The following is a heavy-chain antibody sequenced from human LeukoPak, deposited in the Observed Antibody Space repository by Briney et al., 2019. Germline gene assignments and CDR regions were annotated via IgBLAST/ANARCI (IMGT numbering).Heavy chain of an antibody. D-gene: IGHD7-27*01. CDR1: GFSLSNYW. CDR3: ARGVWAPFDS. J-gene: IGHJ4*02. CDR2: IKQDGSEK. Sequence: GWSLRLSCAASGFSLSNYWMNWVRQAPGKGLEGVANIKQDGSEKNYVDSVKGRFSISRDNAKNSLILQMNSLRDEDTAVYYCARGVWAPFDSWGQGTLVSVPS. V-gene: IGHV3-7*01.